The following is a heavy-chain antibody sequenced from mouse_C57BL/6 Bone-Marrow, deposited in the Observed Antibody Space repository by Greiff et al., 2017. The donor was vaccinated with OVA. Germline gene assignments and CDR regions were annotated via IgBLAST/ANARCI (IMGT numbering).Heavy chain of an antibody. D-gene: IGHD1-1*01. CDR1: GYTFTSYG. J-gene: IGHJ2*01. CDR3: AKFITPN. V-gene: IGHV1-81*01. Sequence: QVQLQQSGAELARPGASVKLSCKASGYTFTSYGISWVKQRTGQGLEWIGEISPRSGNTYYNEKFKGKATLTADKSSSTAYMELRSLTSEDSAVYFCAKFITPNWGQGTTLTVSS. CDR2: ISPRSGNT.